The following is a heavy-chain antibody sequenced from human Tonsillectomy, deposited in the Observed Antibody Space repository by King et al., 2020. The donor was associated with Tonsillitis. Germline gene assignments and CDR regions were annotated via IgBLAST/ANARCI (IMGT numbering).Heavy chain of an antibody. CDR1: GLTFSSYS. J-gene: IGHJ5*02. V-gene: IGHV3-21*01. Sequence: VQLVESGGGLVKPGGSLRVSCVASGLTFSSYSMNWVRQAPGQGLEWVSSISSSSSYIYYADSVKGRFTISRDNAKNSLYLQMNSLRAEDTAVYYCVGAHQRGFDPWGQGTLVTVSS. CDR2: ISSSSSYI. D-gene: IGHD2-2*01. CDR3: VGAHQRGFDP.